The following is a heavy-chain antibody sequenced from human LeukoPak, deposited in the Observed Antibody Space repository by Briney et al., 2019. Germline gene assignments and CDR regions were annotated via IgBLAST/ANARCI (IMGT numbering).Heavy chain of an antibody. CDR1: GYTLTELS. V-gene: IGHV1-24*01. Sequence: GASVKVSFKVSGYTLTELSMHWVRQAPGKGLEWMGGFDPEDGETIYAQKFQGRVTMTEDTSTDTAYMELSSLRSEDTAVYYCARDRAGSSSWDIFDYWGQGTLVTVSS. D-gene: IGHD6-13*01. CDR2: FDPEDGET. J-gene: IGHJ4*02. CDR3: ARDRAGSSSWDIFDY.